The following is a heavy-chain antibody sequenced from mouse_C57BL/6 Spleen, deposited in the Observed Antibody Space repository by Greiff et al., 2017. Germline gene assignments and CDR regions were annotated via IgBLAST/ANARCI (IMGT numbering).Heavy chain of an antibody. Sequence: QVQLQPSGAELVKPGASVKISCKASGYAFSSYWMNWVKQRPGKGLEWIGQIYPGDGDTNYNGKFKGKATLTADKSSSTAYMQLSSLTSEDSAVYFWARRAAQGRDFDYWGQGTTLTVSS. J-gene: IGHJ2*01. CDR3: ARRAAQGRDFDY. CDR2: IYPGDGDT. V-gene: IGHV1-80*01. CDR1: GYAFSSYW. D-gene: IGHD3-2*02.